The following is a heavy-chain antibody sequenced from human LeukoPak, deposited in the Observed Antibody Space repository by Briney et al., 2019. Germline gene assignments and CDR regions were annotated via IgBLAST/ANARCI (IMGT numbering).Heavy chain of an antibody. CDR3: ARGRGRHYDFWSGYYHPTVYYYMDV. J-gene: IGHJ6*03. CDR2: IKQDGSEK. V-gene: IGHV3-7*01. CDR1: GFTFSSYW. D-gene: IGHD3-3*01. Sequence: GGSLRLSCAASGFTFSSYWMSWVRRAPGKGLEWVAKIKQDGSEKYYVDSVKGRFTISRDNAKNSLYLQMNSLRAEDTAVYYCARGRGRHYDFWSGYYHPTVYYYMDVWGKGTTVTVSS.